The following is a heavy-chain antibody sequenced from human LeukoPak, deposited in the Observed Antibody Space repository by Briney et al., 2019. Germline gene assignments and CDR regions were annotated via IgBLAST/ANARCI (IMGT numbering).Heavy chain of an antibody. CDR3: ARDAAIFDSSGYYFLW. D-gene: IGHD3-22*01. V-gene: IGHV1-8*03. Sequence: ASVKVSCKASGYTFTSYDINWVRQATGQGLEWMGWMNPNSGNTGYAQKFQGRVTITRNTSISTAYMELSSLRSEDTAIYYCARDAAIFDSSGYYFLWWGQGALVTVSS. CDR1: GYTFTSYD. J-gene: IGHJ4*02. CDR2: MNPNSGNT.